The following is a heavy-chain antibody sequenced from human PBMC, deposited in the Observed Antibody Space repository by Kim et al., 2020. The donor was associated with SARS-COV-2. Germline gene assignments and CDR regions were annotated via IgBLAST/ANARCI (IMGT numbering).Heavy chain of an antibody. Sequence: SETLSLTCAVSGGSISSSNWWSWVRQPPGKGLEWIGEIYHSGSTNYNPSLKSRVTISVDKSKNQFSLKLSSVTAADTVVYYCARTGLVGATVYYYYYGMDVWGQGTTVTVSS. D-gene: IGHD1-26*01. CDR3: ARTGLVGATVYYYYYGMDV. V-gene: IGHV4-4*02. CDR1: GGSISSSNW. CDR2: IYHSGST. J-gene: IGHJ6*02.